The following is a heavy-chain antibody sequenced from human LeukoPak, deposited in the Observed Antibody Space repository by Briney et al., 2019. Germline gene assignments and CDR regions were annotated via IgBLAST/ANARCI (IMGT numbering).Heavy chain of an antibody. V-gene: IGHV1-18*01. Sequence: ASVKVSCKASGYTFTSYGISWVRQAPGQGLEWMGWISAYNGNTNYAQKLQGRVTMTTDTSTSTAYMELRSLRSDDTAVYYCASNDPRRPVGVFDPWGQGTLVTVSS. CDR1: GYTFTSYG. J-gene: IGHJ5*02. D-gene: IGHD1-26*01. CDR3: ASNDPRRPVGVFDP. CDR2: ISAYNGNT.